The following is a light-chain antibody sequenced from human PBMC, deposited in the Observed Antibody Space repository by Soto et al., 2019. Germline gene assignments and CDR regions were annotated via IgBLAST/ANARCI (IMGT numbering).Light chain of an antibody. CDR2: AAS. J-gene: IGKJ2*01. V-gene: IGKV3-20*01. CDR1: QSVSSNY. Sequence: EIVLTQSPGTLYLSPGERATLSCRASQSVSSNYLAWNQQKRGQAPRLLIYAASARATGIPDRFSGSGSGTDFTLTISRLEPEDFAVYFCQLYGSSPPRYTFGQGTKLEIK. CDR3: QLYGSSPPRYT.